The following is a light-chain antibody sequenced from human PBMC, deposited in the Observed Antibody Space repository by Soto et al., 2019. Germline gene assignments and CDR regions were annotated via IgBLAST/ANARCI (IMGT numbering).Light chain of an antibody. CDR1: QSVSSN. J-gene: IGKJ3*01. CDR3: QQYNNWPIT. Sequence: EIVMTQSPATLSVSPGERATLSCRASQSVSSNLAWYQQKPGQAPRRLIYGASTRATGIPARFSGSGSGTEFTLTISSLQSEDFAVYYCQQYNNWPITFGPGTKVDIK. CDR2: GAS. V-gene: IGKV3-15*01.